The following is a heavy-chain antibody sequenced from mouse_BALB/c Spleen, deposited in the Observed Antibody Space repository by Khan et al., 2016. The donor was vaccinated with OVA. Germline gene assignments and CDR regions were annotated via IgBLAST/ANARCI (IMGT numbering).Heavy chain of an antibody. CDR1: GFTFNSYG. CDR3: ATSYFYGYYFDY. CDR2: ISGDSNTI. J-gene: IGHJ2*01. Sequence: EVELVESGGDLVQPGRSQKLSCAASGFTFNSYGMHWVRQAPEKGLEWVAYISGDSNTIYYADTVKGRFTISRDNPKNTLFLQMTSLMSEDTAMYYCATSYFYGYYFDYWGPGTTLTVS. V-gene: IGHV5-17*02. D-gene: IGHD1-1*01.